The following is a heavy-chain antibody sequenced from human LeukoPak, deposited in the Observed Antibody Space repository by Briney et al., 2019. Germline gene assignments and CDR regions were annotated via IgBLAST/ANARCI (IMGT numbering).Heavy chain of an antibody. J-gene: IGHJ5*02. D-gene: IGHD3-22*01. CDR2: IYYSGST. V-gene: IGHV4-59*08. CDR1: GGSISSYY. Sequence: PSETLSLTCTVSGGSISSYYWSWIRQPPGKGLEWIGYIYYSGSTNYNPSLKSRVTISVDTSKNQFSLKLSSVTAADTAVYYCARVRYDSSGYYDPGNWSDPWGQGTLVTVSS. CDR3: ARVRYDSSGYYDPGNWSDP.